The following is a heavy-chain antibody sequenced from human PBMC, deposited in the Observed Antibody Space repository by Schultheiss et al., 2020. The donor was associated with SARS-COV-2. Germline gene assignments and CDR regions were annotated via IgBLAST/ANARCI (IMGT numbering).Heavy chain of an antibody. D-gene: IGHD3-10*01. Sequence: ASVKVSCKASGYTFTGYYMHWVRQAPGQGLEWMGWINPNSGGTNYAQKFQGWVTMTRDTSISTAYMELSRLRSDDTAVYYCARALGDYGSGSYLPYYFDYWGQGTLVTVSS. V-gene: IGHV1-2*04. CDR1: GYTFTGYY. CDR2: INPNSGGT. CDR3: ARALGDYGSGSYLPYYFDY. J-gene: IGHJ4*02.